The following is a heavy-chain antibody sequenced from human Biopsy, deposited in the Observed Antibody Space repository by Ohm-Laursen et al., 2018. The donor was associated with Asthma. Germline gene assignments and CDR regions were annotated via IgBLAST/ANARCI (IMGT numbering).Heavy chain of an antibody. Sequence: SLRLSCTASGFTFGDYWMSWVRQVPGKGLEWVANIKHDGSEENHVDSLKGRFTISRDNAKNSLYLQMNSLRAEDTAVYYCARTFHFWSPYHAEHYQLWGQGTLVTASS. V-gene: IGHV3-7*01. CDR1: GFTFGDYW. D-gene: IGHD3-3*02. CDR3: ARTFHFWSPYHAEHYQL. CDR2: IKHDGSEE. J-gene: IGHJ1*01.